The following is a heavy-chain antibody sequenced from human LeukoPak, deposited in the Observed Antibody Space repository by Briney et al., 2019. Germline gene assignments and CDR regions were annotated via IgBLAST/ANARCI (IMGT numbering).Heavy chain of an antibody. Sequence: GASVKVSCKASGYTFNSYGISWVRQAPGQGLEWMGWISAYNGNTNYAQKLQGRVTMTTDTSTSTAYMELRRLRSDDTAVYYCARDLRYSSSPVAFDIWGQGTMVTVSS. CDR2: ISAYNGNT. CDR1: GYTFNSYG. CDR3: ARDLRYSSSPVAFDI. J-gene: IGHJ3*02. V-gene: IGHV1-18*01. D-gene: IGHD6-13*01.